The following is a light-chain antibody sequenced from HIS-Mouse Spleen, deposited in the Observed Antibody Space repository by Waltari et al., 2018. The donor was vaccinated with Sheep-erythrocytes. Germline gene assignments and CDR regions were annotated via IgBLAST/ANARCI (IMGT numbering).Light chain of an antibody. CDR3: CSYAGSYNHV. CDR1: SSDVGGYNY. Sequence: QPRSVSGSPGQSVTISCTGTSSDVGGYNYVPWYQQHPGNAPKLMIYDVSKRPSGVPDRFSGSKSGNTASLTISGLQAEDEADYYCCSYAGSYNHVFATGTKVTVL. V-gene: IGLV2-11*01. J-gene: IGLJ1*01. CDR2: DVS.